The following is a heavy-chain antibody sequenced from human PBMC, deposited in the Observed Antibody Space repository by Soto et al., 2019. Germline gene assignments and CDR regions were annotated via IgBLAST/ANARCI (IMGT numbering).Heavy chain of an antibody. CDR1: GGSISNYF. J-gene: IGHJ4*02. V-gene: IGHV4-4*07. CDR2: IDNSGST. D-gene: IGHD3-3*01. Sequence: KPSETLSLTCTVSGGSISNYFCNWIRQPAGKGLEWIGRIDNSGSTNYNPSLKSRITMSADTSRNQFSLKLNSVTAADTAVYYCARGGQDLWSGPFDYGGQEALVTVSS. CDR3: ARGGQDLWSGPFDY.